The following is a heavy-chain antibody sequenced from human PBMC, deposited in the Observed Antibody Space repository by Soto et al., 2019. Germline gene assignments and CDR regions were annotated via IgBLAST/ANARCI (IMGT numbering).Heavy chain of an antibody. V-gene: IGHV4-59*01. CDR1: GVSISSYY. CDR3: ARGLCGGDCYSYYYYYGMDV. J-gene: IGHJ6*02. Sequence: ASETLSLTCTVSGVSISSYYWIWIRQPPGKGLEWIGYIYYSGSTNYNPSLKSRVTISVDTSKNQFSLKLSSVTAADTAVYYCARGLCGGDCYSYYYYYGMDVWGQGTTVTVSS. CDR2: IYYSGST. D-gene: IGHD2-21*02.